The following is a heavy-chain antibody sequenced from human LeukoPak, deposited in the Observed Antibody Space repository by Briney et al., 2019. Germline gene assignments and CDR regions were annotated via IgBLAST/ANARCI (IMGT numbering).Heavy chain of an antibody. CDR1: GYTFTTYY. V-gene: IGHV1-2*02. Sequence: GASVKVSCKASGYTFTTYYMHWVRQAPGQGLEWMGWINPNNGGTKYAQKFQDRVTMTRDASISTAYLELSSLRSDDTAMFYCATRSSTDSFDIWGQGTMVTVSS. CDR2: INPNNGGT. J-gene: IGHJ3*02. CDR3: ATRSSTDSFDI. D-gene: IGHD6-6*01.